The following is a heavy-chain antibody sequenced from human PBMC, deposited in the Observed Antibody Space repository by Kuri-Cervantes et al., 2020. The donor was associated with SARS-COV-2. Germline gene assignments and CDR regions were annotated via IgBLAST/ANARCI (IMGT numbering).Heavy chain of an antibody. CDR3: ARDLGSSPQDDY. Sequence: ASVKVSCKASGYTFTGYYMHWVRQAPGQGLEWMGWINPNSGGTNYAQKFQGRVTMTRDTSISTAYMELSRLRSDDTAVYYCARDLGSSPQDDYWGQGTLVTVSS. J-gene: IGHJ4*02. D-gene: IGHD6-6*01. V-gene: IGHV1-2*02. CDR2: INPNSGGT. CDR1: GYTFTGYY.